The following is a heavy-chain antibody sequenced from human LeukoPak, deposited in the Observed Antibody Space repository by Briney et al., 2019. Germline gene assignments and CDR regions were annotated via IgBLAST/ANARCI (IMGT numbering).Heavy chain of an antibody. V-gene: IGHV3-30*03. CDR1: GFTFSSYG. J-gene: IGHJ4*02. Sequence: GGSLRLSCAASGFTFSSYGMHWVRQAPGKGLEWVAVISFDGSSKYYADSVKGRFTISRDNSKNTLYLQMHSLRAEDTAVYYCARSLGGYSYVDYWSQGTLVTVSS. CDR2: ISFDGSSK. D-gene: IGHD5-18*01. CDR3: ARSLGGYSYVDY.